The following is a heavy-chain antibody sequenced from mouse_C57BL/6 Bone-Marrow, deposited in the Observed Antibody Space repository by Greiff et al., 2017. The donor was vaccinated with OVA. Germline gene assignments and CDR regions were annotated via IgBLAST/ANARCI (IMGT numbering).Heavy chain of an antibody. CDR3: ARHYYGSSYWYFDV. V-gene: IGHV1-42*01. D-gene: IGHD1-1*01. Sequence: VHVKQSGPELVKPGASVKISCKASGYSSTGYYMNWVKQSPEKSLEWIGEINPSTGGTTYNQKFKAKATLTVDKSSSTAYMQLKSLTSEDSAVYYCARHYYGSSYWYFDVWGTGTTVTVSS. J-gene: IGHJ1*03. CDR2: INPSTGGT. CDR1: GYSSTGYY.